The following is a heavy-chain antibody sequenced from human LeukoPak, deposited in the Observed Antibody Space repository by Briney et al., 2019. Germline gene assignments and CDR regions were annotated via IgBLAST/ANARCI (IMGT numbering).Heavy chain of an antibody. D-gene: IGHD2-15*01. CDR2: IIPIFGTA. Sequence: SVKVSCKASGGTFSSYAISWVRQAPGQGLEWMGGIIPIFGTANYAQKFQGRVTITTDESTSTAYMELSSLRSEDTAVYYCAREDYYCSGGSCYLSALYHYMDVWGKGTTVTVSS. J-gene: IGHJ6*03. V-gene: IGHV1-69*05. CDR3: AREDYYCSGGSCYLSALYHYMDV. CDR1: GGTFSSYA.